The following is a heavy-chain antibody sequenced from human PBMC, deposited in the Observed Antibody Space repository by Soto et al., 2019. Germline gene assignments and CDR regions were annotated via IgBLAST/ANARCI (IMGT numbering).Heavy chain of an antibody. CDR3: ARGSRITIFGVVSSGYGMDV. D-gene: IGHD3-3*01. J-gene: IGHJ6*02. CDR2: IYYSGST. Sequence: SETLSLTCTVSGGSISSGACYWSWILQHPGKGLEWIGYIYYSGSTYYNPSLKSRVTISVDTSKNQFSLKLSSVTAADTAVYYCARGSRITIFGVVSSGYGMDVWGQGTTVTVS. V-gene: IGHV4-31*03. CDR1: GGSISSGACY.